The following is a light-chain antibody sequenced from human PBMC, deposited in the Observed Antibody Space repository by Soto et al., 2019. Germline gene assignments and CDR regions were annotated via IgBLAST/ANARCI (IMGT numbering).Light chain of an antibody. CDR3: QQYDNYPLT. Sequence: DIQMAQSPSTLSATGGDRVSITCRASQTITTWLAWYQQKPGKAPKLLIYQASTLEAGVPSRFSGSGSGTAFTLTISGLQPDDFASYYCQQYDNYPLTFGGGTKVDIK. CDR2: QAS. J-gene: IGKJ4*01. CDR1: QTITTW. V-gene: IGKV1-5*03.